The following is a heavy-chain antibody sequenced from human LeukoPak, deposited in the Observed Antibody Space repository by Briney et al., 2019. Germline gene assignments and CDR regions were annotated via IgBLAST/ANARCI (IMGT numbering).Heavy chain of an antibody. CDR3: ATPKRSGVSFDY. Sequence: GGSLRLSCAASGFTVSSNYMSWVRQAPGKGLEWVSIIYSDGGTKYTDSVRGRFTISRDNSKNTLYLQMNSLRAEDTAVYYCATPKRSGVSFDYWGQGTLVTVSS. CDR2: IYSDGGT. CDR1: GFTVSSNY. V-gene: IGHV3-66*01. J-gene: IGHJ4*02. D-gene: IGHD3-10*01.